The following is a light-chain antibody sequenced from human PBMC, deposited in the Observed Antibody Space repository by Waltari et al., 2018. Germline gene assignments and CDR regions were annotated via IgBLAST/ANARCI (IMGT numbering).Light chain of an antibody. J-gene: IGLJ2*01. Sequence: QSVLTQPPSLSAAPGQKVTLSCSGSHTTLGTHYFSWYKQVPGTAPKLLIYDNHKRPSGIPDRFSGSRSGTSATLDISGLQTGDEAEYYCATWETRLSTVVFGGGTKLTVL. CDR3: ATWETRLSTVV. CDR2: DNH. CDR1: HTTLGTHY. V-gene: IGLV1-51*01.